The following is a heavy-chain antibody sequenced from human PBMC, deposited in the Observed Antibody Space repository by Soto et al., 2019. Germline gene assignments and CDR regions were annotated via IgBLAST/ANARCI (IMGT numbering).Heavy chain of an antibody. D-gene: IGHD6-19*01. V-gene: IGHV3-23*01. CDR2: ISGSGGST. Sequence: GGSLRLSCAASGFTFSSYAMSWVRQAPGKGLEWVSAISGSGGSTYYADSVKGRFTISRDNSKNTLYLQMNSLRAEDTAVYYCAKGVRLGTVASRYSINFDYWGQGTLVTVSS. CDR1: GFTFSSYA. J-gene: IGHJ4*02. CDR3: AKGVRLGTVASRYSINFDY.